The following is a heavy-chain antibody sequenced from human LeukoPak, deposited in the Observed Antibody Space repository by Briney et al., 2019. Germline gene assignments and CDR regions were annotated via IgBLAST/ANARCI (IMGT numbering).Heavy chain of an antibody. CDR2: ISSSSSTI. V-gene: IGHV3-48*04. CDR1: GFTFSSYS. CDR3: AREVPMTTVTHDAFDI. D-gene: IGHD4-17*01. Sequence: PGGSLRLSCAASGFTFSSYSMNWVRQAPGKGLEWVSYISSSSSTIYYAVSVKGRFTISRDNAKNSLYLQMNSLRAEDTAVYYCAREVPMTTVTHDAFDIWGQGTMVTVSS. J-gene: IGHJ3*02.